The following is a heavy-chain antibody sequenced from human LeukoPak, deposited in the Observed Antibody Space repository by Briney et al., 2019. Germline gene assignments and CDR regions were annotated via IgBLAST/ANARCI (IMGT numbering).Heavy chain of an antibody. V-gene: IGHV4-34*01. CDR1: GESFSGYY. D-gene: IGHD6-13*01. CDR2: INHSGST. Sequence: SETLSLTCAVYGESFSGYYWSWIRQPPGKGLEWIGEINHSGSTNYNPSLKSRVTISLDTSKNQFSLKLSSVTAAGTAVYYCARAAFGSRYYHFDYWGQGTPVTVSS. CDR3: ARAAFGSRYYHFDY. J-gene: IGHJ4*02.